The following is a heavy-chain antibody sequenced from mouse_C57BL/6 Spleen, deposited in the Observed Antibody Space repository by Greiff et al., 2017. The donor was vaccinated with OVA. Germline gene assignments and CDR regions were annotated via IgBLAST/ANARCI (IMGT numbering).Heavy chain of an antibody. V-gene: IGHV1-9*01. CDR3: ARRGYGNYDFDY. D-gene: IGHD2-10*02. Sequence: VQLQQSGAELMKPGASVKLSCKATGYTFTGYWIEWVKQRPGHGLEWIGEILPGSGSTNYHEKFKGKATFTADTSSNTAYMQLSSLTTEDSAIYYWARRGYGNYDFDYWGQGTTLTVSS. CDR1: GYTFTGYW. J-gene: IGHJ2*01. CDR2: ILPGSGST.